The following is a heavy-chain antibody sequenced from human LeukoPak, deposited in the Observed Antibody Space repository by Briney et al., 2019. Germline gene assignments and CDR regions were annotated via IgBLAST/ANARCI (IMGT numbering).Heavy chain of an antibody. V-gene: IGHV4-31*03. D-gene: IGHD6-6*01. CDR1: GGSISSGGYY. J-gene: IGHJ4*02. Sequence: SETLSLTCTVSGGSISSGGYYWSWIRQHQGKGLEWIGYIYYSGSTYYNPSLKSRVTISVDTYKNHFSLKLSSVTAADKAVDYCARDVRYSSSSQFDYWGQGTLVTVSS. CDR2: IYYSGST. CDR3: ARDVRYSSSSQFDY.